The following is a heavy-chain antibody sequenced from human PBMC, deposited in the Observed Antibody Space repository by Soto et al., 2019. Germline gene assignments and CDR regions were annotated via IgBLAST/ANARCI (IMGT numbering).Heavy chain of an antibody. D-gene: IGHD4-17*01. CDR3: ARVYGDYLDY. CDR2: IYYSGST. Sequence: QVQLQESGPGLVKPSETLSLTCTVSGGSISSYYWSWIRQPPGKGLEWIGYIYYSGSTNYNPSLNSRVPLSVDTSKNQFSLKLSSVTAADTAVYYCARVYGDYLDYWGQGTLVTVSS. V-gene: IGHV4-59*01. CDR1: GGSISSYY. J-gene: IGHJ4*02.